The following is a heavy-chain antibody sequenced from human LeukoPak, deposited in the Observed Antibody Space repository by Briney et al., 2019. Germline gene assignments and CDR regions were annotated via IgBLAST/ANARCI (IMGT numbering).Heavy chain of an antibody. CDR3: ARDLRGYSYGGFDY. V-gene: IGHV3-53*01. D-gene: IGHD5-18*01. CDR1: GFTVSSNY. CDR2: IYSGGST. Sequence: PGGSLRLSCAASGFTVSSNYMSWVRQAPGKGLEWVSVIYSGGSTYYADSEKGRFTISRDNSKNTLYLQMNSLRAEDTAVYYCARDLRGYSYGGFDYWGQGTLVTVSS. J-gene: IGHJ4*02.